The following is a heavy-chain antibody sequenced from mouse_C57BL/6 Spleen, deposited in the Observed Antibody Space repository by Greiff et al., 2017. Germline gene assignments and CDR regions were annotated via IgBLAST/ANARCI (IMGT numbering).Heavy chain of an antibody. CDR2: IDPSDSET. D-gene: IGHD2-5*01. J-gene: IGHJ3*01. Sequence: QVQLQQPGAELVRPGSSVKLSCKASGYTFTSYWMHWVKQRPIQGLEWIGNIDPSDSETHYNQKFKDKATLTVDKSSSTAYMQLSSLTSEDSAVYYCAREDYSNGWFAYWGQGTLVTVSA. V-gene: IGHV1-52*01. CDR3: AREDYSNGWFAY. CDR1: GYTFTSYW.